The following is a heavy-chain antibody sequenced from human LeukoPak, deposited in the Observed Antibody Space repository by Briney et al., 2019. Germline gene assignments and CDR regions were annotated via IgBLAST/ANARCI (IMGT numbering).Heavy chain of an antibody. CDR2: IYSTTTYI. J-gene: IGHJ3*02. CDR1: GFTFSSYS. CDR3: ARDQFIHAFDI. D-gene: IGHD5-24*01. V-gene: IGHV3-21*01. Sequence: GGSLRLSCAGSGFTFSSYSMNWVRKAPGKGLEWVSSIYSTTTYIYYADSVNGRFTISRNNAENSLYLQMNSLRAEHTAVYYCARDQFIHAFDIWGQGTMVTVSS.